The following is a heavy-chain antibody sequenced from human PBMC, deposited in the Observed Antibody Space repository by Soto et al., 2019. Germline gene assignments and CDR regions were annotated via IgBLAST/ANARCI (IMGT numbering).Heavy chain of an antibody. CDR2: IKTKTNVGTR. CDR3: NALNILTGSQFDS. Sequence: GGSLRLSCAASGFPFSDTWMSWVRQAPGKGLEWVARIKTKTNVGTRDYAAPVKGRFSISRDDSKNTLYLQMNSLKTEDTALYYCNALNILTGSQFDSWGQGTLVTVSS. J-gene: IGHJ4*02. D-gene: IGHD3-9*01. CDR1: GFPFSDTW. V-gene: IGHV3-15*01.